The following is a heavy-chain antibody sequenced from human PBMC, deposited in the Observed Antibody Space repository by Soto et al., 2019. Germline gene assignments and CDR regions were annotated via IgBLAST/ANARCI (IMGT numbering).Heavy chain of an antibody. D-gene: IGHD3-10*01. CDR2: ITSNSDHI. V-gene: IGHV3-21*01. CDR1: GFMFSAYT. CDR3: ATPYYYNR. Sequence: LRLSCAASGFMFSAYTMSWVRQAPGKGLEWLSSITSNSDHIDYADSVRGRFTVSRDNARKSLYLQMDSLGAEDTGVYYCATPYYYNRWGPGTLVTVSS. J-gene: IGHJ5*02.